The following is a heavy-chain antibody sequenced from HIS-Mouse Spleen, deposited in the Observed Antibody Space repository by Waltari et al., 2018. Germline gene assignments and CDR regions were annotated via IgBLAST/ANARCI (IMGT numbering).Heavy chain of an antibody. CDR1: GFTFSSYA. Sequence: EVQLLESGGGLVQPGGSLRLSFSASGFTFSSYAMIGVRQAPGKGLEWVSAISGSGGSTYYADSVKGRFTISRDNSKNTLYLQMNSLRAEDTAVYYCAKYAFGYSSSFDYWGQGTLVTVSS. CDR2: ISGSGGST. J-gene: IGHJ4*02. CDR3: AKYAFGYSSSFDY. D-gene: IGHD6-13*01. V-gene: IGHV3-23*01.